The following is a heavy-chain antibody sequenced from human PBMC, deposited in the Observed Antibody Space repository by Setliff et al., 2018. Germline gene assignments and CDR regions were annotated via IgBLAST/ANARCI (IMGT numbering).Heavy chain of an antibody. V-gene: IGHV1-69*13. J-gene: IGHJ4*02. CDR1: GGTFSTYA. D-gene: IGHD5-18*01. Sequence: ASVKVSCKASGGTFSTYAINWVRQAPGQGLAWMGGIVPIFGTRNYAQKFQGRVTFSADDSANTAYMELSSLTSEDTAVYYCARNIGMGQRDYFDYWGQGTVVTVSS. CDR3: ARNIGMGQRDYFDY. CDR2: IVPIFGTR.